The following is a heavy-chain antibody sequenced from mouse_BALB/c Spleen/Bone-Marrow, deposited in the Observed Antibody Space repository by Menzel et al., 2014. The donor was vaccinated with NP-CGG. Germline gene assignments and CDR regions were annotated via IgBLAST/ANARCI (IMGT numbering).Heavy chain of an antibody. CDR3: ARGDYYFDY. V-gene: IGHV1-4*02. J-gene: IGHJ2*01. CDR1: VYTFTSYW. Sequence: QVQLHQSAAEPAKPWASEKMSCKASVYTFTSYWMHWVKHRPGQGLEWIGYFNPSTGYTEYKQKFTDETTLTADKTSITAYMQLSSLASEDAAVYYCARGDYYFDYWGQGTTLTVSS. D-gene: IGHD2-13*01. CDR2: FNPSTGYT.